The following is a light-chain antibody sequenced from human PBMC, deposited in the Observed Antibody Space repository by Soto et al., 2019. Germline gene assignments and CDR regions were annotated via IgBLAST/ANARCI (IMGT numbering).Light chain of an antibody. CDR1: QSVSSSY. V-gene: IGKV3-20*01. Sequence: EIVLTQSPGTLSLSPGERATLSCRASQSVSSSYLAWYQQKPGQAPRLLIYAASSRATGIPDRFSGSGSGTDXXXTISRLEPEDFAVYYCQQYGSSPLTFGGGTKVEIK. CDR3: QQYGSSPLT. J-gene: IGKJ4*01. CDR2: AAS.